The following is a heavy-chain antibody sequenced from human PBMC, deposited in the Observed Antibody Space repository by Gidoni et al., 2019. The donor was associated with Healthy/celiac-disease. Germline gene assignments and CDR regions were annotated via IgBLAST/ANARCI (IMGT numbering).Heavy chain of an antibody. CDR2: IDPSDSYT. D-gene: IGHD1-1*01. J-gene: IGHJ6*02. V-gene: IGHV5-10-1*03. Sequence: EVQLVQSGAEVKKPGESLRISCKGSGYSFTSYWISWVRQMPGKGLEWMGRIDPSDSYTNYSPSFQGHVTISADKSISTAYLQWSSLKASDTAMYYCARRLEPSYYYYYGMDVWGQGTTVTVSS. CDR3: ARRLEPSYYYYYGMDV. CDR1: GYSFTSYW.